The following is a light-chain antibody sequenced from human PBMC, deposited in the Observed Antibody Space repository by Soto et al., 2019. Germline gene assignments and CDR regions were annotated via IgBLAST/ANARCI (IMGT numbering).Light chain of an antibody. V-gene: IGLV2-14*01. CDR3: SSYTSSSTPFL. J-gene: IGLJ1*01. CDR2: DVS. Sequence: QSALTQPASVSGSPGQSITISCTGTSSDVGSYNYVSWYRQHPGKAPKLIIYDVSNRPSGVSVRFSGSKSGNTASLTISGLQAEDEADYYCSSYTSSSTPFLFGTGTKVTVL. CDR1: SSDVGSYNY.